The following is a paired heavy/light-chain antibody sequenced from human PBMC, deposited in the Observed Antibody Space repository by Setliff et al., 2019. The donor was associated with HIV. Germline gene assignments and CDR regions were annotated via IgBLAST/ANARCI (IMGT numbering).Light chain of an antibody. J-gene: IGKJ1*01. CDR2: SAS. Sequence: DIQMTQSPSSLSASVGDRVTISCRASQSIYTYLNWYQQTPGKAPKVLIYSASNLQSGVPSRFSGSGSGTDFTLTISSLQPEDFATYYCQQSFGTPRTFGQGTKVTFK. CDR1: QSIYTY. CDR3: QQSFGTPRT. V-gene: IGKV1-39*01.
Heavy chain of an antibody. CDR1: GGSFGSRT. D-gene: IGHD3-10*01. CDR2: VNPFFGTA. J-gene: IGHJ4*02. V-gene: IGHV1-69*13. CDR3: ATERGMVQVAHAGGGFFDF. Sequence: QVQLVQSGAEVKKPGSSVKVSCKASGGSFGSRTINWVRQAPGQGLQWMGRVNPFFGTADYAQTLQGRLLITVDASTSSAYMELSGLRSDDTAVYYCATERGMVQVAHAGGGFFDFWGQGALVTVSS.